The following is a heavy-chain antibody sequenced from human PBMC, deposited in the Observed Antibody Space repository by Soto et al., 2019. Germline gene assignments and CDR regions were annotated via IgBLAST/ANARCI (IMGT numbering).Heavy chain of an antibody. CDR2: IYHSGST. J-gene: IGHJ5*02. D-gene: IGHD4-17*01. Sequence: QLQLQESGSGLVKPSQTLSLTCAVSGGSISSGGYSCSWIRQPPGKGLECIGYIYHSGSTYYNPSLKSRVTISVDSSKNQFSLKLSSVIAADTSVYYCARGGQLRPNWFDPWGQGTLVPVSS. CDR3: ARGGQLRPNWFDP. V-gene: IGHV4-30-2*01. CDR1: GGSISSGGYS.